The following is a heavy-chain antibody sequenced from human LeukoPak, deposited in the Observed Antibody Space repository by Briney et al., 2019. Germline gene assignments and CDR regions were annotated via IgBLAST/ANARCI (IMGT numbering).Heavy chain of an antibody. CDR1: GFTFSHYS. J-gene: IGHJ4*02. CDR3: AKSVVYYDFWSLPNDY. V-gene: IGHV3-74*01. D-gene: IGHD3-3*01. Sequence: GGSLRLSCVGSGFTFSHYSMYWVRQAPGRGLVWVSRISGDGSTTTYADSVKGRFTISRDNSKNTLFLQMNSLRAEDTAVYYCAKSVVYYDFWSLPNDYWGQGTLVTVSS. CDR2: ISGDGSTT.